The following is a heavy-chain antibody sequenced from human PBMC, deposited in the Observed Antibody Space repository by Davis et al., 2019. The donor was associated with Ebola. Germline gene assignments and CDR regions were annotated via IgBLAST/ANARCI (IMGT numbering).Heavy chain of an antibody. V-gene: IGHV3-53*01. CDR3: ARHCKAAGTEGYWYFDL. CDR1: GFTVSSNY. CDR2: IYSGGST. Sequence: PGGSLRLSCAASGFTVSSNYMSWVRQAPGKGLEWVSVIYSGGSTYYADSVKGRFTISRDNSKNTLYLQMNSLRAEDTAVYYCARHCKAAGTEGYWYFDLWGRGTLVTVSS. D-gene: IGHD6-13*01. J-gene: IGHJ2*01.